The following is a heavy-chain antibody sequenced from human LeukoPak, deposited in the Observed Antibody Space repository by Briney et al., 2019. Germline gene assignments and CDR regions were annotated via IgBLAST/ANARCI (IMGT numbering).Heavy chain of an antibody. CDR2: IIPIFGTA. CDR1: GGTFSSYA. D-gene: IGHD1-26*01. V-gene: IGHV1-69*05. CDR3: ARDGGSGSYYGVFDY. J-gene: IGHJ4*02. Sequence: ASVKVSCKASGGTFSSYAISWVRQAPGQGLEWMGGIIPIFGTANYAQKFQGRVTITTDESTSTAYMELSSLRSEDTAVYYCARDGGSGSYYGVFDYWGQGTLVTVSS.